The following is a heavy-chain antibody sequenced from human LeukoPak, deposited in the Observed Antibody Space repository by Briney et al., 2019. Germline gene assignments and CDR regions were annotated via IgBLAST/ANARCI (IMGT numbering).Heavy chain of an antibody. Sequence: GGSLRLSCAASGFTFTSYSMNWVRQAPGKGLEWVSTISGGGGSTYYADSVKGRFTISRDNSKNTLYLQVNSLRAEDTAVYYCAKDAGYSYGYNWFDPWGQGTLVTVSS. CDR1: GFTFTSYS. V-gene: IGHV3-23*01. CDR2: ISGGGGST. CDR3: AKDAGYSYGYNWFDP. J-gene: IGHJ5*02. D-gene: IGHD5-18*01.